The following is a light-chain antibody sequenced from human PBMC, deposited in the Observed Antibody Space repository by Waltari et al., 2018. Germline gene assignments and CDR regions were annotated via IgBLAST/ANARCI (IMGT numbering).Light chain of an antibody. V-gene: IGLV2-14*03. Sequence: PGQSITISCTGINGDVGGYYYVSWYQQYPGKAPKLLIYDVSHRPSGVSSRFSASKSGNTASLTISGLQTEDEADYYCTSYRSTNTRVIFGGGTKLAVL. CDR3: TSYRSTNTRVI. CDR2: DVS. CDR1: NGDVGGYYY. J-gene: IGLJ2*01.